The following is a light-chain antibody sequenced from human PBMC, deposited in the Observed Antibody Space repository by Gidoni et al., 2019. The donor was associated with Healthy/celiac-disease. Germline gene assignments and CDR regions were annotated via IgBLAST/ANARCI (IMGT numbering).Light chain of an antibody. V-gene: IGLV1-47*01. CDR2: RNN. J-gene: IGLJ3*02. CDR1: SSNIGSNY. CDR3: AAWDDSLSGWV. Sequence: QSVLTQPHSASGTPGQRVTISCSGSSSNIGSNYVYWYQQLPGTAPKLLIYRNNQRPSGVPVRFSGSKSGTSASLAISGLRSEDEADYYCAAWDDSLSGWVFGGGTKLTVL.